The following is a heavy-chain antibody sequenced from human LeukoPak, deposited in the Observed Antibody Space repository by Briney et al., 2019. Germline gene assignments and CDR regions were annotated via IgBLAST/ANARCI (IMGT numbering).Heavy chain of an antibody. CDR2: INHSGST. Sequence: SETLSLTCAAYGGSFSGYYWSWIRQPPGKGLEWIGEINHSGSTNYNPSLKSRVTISVDTSKNQFSLKLSSVTAADTAVYYCASLRITMIVVVTDAFDIWGQGTMVTVSS. J-gene: IGHJ3*02. D-gene: IGHD3-22*01. V-gene: IGHV4-34*01. CDR1: GGSFSGYY. CDR3: ASLRITMIVVVTDAFDI.